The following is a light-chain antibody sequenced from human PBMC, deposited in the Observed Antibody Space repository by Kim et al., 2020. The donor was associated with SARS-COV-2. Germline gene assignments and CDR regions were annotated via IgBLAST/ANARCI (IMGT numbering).Light chain of an antibody. V-gene: IGLV2-8*01. Sequence: QSVTISCTGTSSDVGGYNYVSWYQQYPGKAPKLMIYEVTKRPSGVPDRFSGSKSGNTASLTVSGLQAEDEADYYCSSYAGSNNFVVFGGGTKLTVL. CDR1: SSDVGGYNY. J-gene: IGLJ2*01. CDR3: SSYAGSNNFVV. CDR2: EVT.